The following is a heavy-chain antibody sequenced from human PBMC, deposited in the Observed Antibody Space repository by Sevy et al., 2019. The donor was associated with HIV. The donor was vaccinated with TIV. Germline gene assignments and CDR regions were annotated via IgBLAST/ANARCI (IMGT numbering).Heavy chain of an antibody. J-gene: IGHJ4*02. CDR1: GFTFSKYW. D-gene: IGHD1-7*01. Sequence: GGSLRLSCAASGFTFSKYWMGWVRQAPGKEQEWVANIKQDAGQKYYVDSVKGRFTISRDNAKNSLYLQMNSLRAEDTAVYFCARDDGNYYFHYWGQGTLVTVSS. CDR2: IKQDAGQK. V-gene: IGHV3-7*01. CDR3: ARDDGNYYFHY.